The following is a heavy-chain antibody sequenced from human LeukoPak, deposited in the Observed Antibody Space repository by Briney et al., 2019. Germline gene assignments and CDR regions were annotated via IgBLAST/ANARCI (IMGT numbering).Heavy chain of an antibody. Sequence: ASVKVSCKASGYTFTSYGISWVRQAPGQGLERMGWISAYNGNTNYAQKLQGRVTMTTDTSTSTAYMELRSLRSDDTAVYYCARDRGRGYSYGYSDYWGQGTLVTVSS. CDR1: GYTFTSYG. J-gene: IGHJ4*02. V-gene: IGHV1-18*01. CDR3: ARDRGRGYSYGYSDY. D-gene: IGHD5-18*01. CDR2: ISAYNGNT.